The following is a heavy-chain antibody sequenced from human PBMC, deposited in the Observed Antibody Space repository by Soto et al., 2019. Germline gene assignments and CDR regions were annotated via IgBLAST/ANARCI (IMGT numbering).Heavy chain of an antibody. D-gene: IGHD3-10*02. CDR3: VNLFLSSGNYYYYGMDV. CDR2: ISYDGSNK. Sequence: PGGSLRLSCAASGFTFSSYAMHWVRQAPGKGLEWVAVISYDGSNKYYADSVKGRFTISRDNSKNTLYLQMSSLRAEDTAVYYCVNLFLSSGNYYYYGMDVWGQGTTVTVSS. J-gene: IGHJ6*02. V-gene: IGHV3-30*14. CDR1: GFTFSSYA.